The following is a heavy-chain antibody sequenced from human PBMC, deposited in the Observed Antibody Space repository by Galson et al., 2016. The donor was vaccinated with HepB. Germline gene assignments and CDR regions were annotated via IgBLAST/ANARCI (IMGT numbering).Heavy chain of an antibody. J-gene: IGHJ5*02. D-gene: IGHD6-19*01. Sequence: QSGAEVKKPGESLRISCKASGYNFTTSWIGWVRRVPGYGLEWVAIIYPDDSDSRYSPSFKGQVRISADKTLNTAYLQWSSLRDSDTAFYYCVRIGSGWYDSCFDPWGQGTLVTVAS. CDR1: GYNFTTSW. CDR2: IYPDDSDS. V-gene: IGHV5-51*01. CDR3: VRIGSGWYDSCFDP.